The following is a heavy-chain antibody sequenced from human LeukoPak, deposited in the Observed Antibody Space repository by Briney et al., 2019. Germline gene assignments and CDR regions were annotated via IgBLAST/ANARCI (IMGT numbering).Heavy chain of an antibody. CDR2: IIPIFGTA. CDR1: GGTFSIYA. J-gene: IGHJ4*02. CDR3: ARDGGLFVGDSSGYYSIDY. V-gene: IGHV1-69*13. D-gene: IGHD3-22*01. Sequence: GASVKVSFKASGGTFSIYAISWVRQAPGQGLEWMGGIIPIFGTANYAQKFQGRVTITADESTSTAYMELSSLRSEDTAVYYCARDGGLFVGDSSGYYSIDYWGQGTLVTVSS.